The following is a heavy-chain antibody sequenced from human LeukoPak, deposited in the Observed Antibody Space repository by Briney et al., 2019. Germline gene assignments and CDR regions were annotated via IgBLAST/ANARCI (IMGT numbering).Heavy chain of an antibody. D-gene: IGHD5-18*01. CDR1: GYTLTELS. CDR3: ARTEGYSYGPPGWYFDL. Sequence: SVKVSCKVSGYTLTELSMHWVRQAPGKGLEWMGGIIPIFGTANYAQKFQGRVTITADESTSTAYMELSSLRSEDTAVYYCARTEGYSYGPPGWYFDLWGRGTLVTVSS. CDR2: IIPIFGTA. J-gene: IGHJ2*01. V-gene: IGHV1-69*13.